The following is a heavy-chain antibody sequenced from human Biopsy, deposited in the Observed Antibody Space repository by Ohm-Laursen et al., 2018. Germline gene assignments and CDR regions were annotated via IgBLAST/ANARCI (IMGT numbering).Heavy chain of an antibody. Sequence: AVSVKVSCKVYGYTITELSMHWVRQAPGKGLEWMGGFAPENGKTVYAQNFQARVSMTEDTSTDTAYMELRSLRSEDTAVYYCAADINVWNVNYWGQGTQVTVSS. CDR1: GYTITELS. CDR2: FAPENGKT. D-gene: IGHD1-1*01. V-gene: IGHV1-24*01. CDR3: AADINVWNVNY. J-gene: IGHJ4*02.